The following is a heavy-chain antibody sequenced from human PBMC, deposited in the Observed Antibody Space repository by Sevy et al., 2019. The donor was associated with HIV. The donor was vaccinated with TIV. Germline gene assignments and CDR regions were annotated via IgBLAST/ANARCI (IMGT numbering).Heavy chain of an antibody. CDR3: ARTWIQLWFNDY. CDR2: ISGSGGST. CDR1: GFTFSSYA. D-gene: IGHD5-18*01. J-gene: IGHJ4*02. V-gene: IGHV3-23*01. Sequence: GGSLRLSCAASGFTFSSYAMSWVRQAPGKGLEWVSAISGSGGSTYYADSVKGRFTISRDNSKNTLYLQMNSLRAEDTAVYYWARTWIQLWFNDYWGQGTLVTVSS.